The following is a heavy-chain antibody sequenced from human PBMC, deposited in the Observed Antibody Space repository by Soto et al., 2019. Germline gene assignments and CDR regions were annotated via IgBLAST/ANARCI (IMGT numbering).Heavy chain of an antibody. D-gene: IGHD1-1*01. J-gene: IGHJ4*02. CDR1: GYSFSTYN. Sequence: QVQLVQSGPEVRKPGASVRVSCKAYGYSFSTYNLFWVRQAPGQGLQWMGWVSTYNGDTTYAQKFQGRVFMTTDTSTSTAYMDLRGLTSDDTAVYYCARDVVPTYDFWGQGTLVTVSS. CDR2: VSTYNGDT. CDR3: ARDVVPTYDF. V-gene: IGHV1-18*04.